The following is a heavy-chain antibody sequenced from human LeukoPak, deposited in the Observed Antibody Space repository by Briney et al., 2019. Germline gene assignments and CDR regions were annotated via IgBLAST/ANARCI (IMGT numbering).Heavy chain of an antibody. Sequence: GASVKVSCKASGYTFTNYDINWVRQATGQGLEWIGYMNPNSGNTNYAQKLQGRVTMTTDTSTSTAYMELRSLRSDDTAVYYCARVMGDQGIDYWGQGTLVTVSS. CDR2: MNPNSGNT. CDR3: ARVMGDQGIDY. D-gene: IGHD1-26*01. CDR1: GYTFTNYD. J-gene: IGHJ4*02. V-gene: IGHV1-18*01.